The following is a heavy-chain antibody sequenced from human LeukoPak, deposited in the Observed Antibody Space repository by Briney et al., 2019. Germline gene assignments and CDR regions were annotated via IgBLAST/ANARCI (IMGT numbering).Heavy chain of an antibody. J-gene: IGHJ3*02. CDR2: ISGSGGST. D-gene: IGHD2-21*01. V-gene: IGHV3-23*01. CDR3: AKDLIAIGTRNAFDI. CDR1: GFTFTKCA. Sequence: SGGSLRLSCVASGFTFTKCAMSWIRQAPGKGLEWVSAISGSGGSTYYADSVKGRFTISRDNSKNTLYLQMNSLRAEDTAVYYCAKDLIAIGTRNAFDIWGQGTMVTVSS.